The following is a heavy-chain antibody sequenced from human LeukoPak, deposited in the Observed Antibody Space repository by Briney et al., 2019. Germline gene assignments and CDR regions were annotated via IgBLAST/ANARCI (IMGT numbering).Heavy chain of an antibody. CDR3: ARGETSSYDY. Sequence: GGSLRLSCAASGFTVSINYMSWVRQAPGKGLEWVSVIYSGGNTYYADSVKGRLTISRDNSKNTVYLQMNSLRAEDTAVYYCARGETSSYDYWGQGTLVTVSS. J-gene: IGHJ4*02. CDR2: IYSGGNT. D-gene: IGHD2-2*01. CDR1: GFTVSINY. V-gene: IGHV3-53*01.